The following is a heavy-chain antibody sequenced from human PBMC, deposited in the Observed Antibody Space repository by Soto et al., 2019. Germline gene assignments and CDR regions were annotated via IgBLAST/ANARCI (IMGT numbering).Heavy chain of an antibody. Sequence: GELLKSPCNVAGYRFTGHWMGCMRQMPGKGLERMGIIYPGDSDTRYSPSFQGQVTISADKSISTAYLQWSSLKASDTAMYYCARPFQEVSFDIWGQGTMVTVSS. CDR1: GYRFTGHW. CDR3: ARPFQEVSFDI. CDR2: IYPGDSDT. J-gene: IGHJ3*02. D-gene: IGHD2-8*01. V-gene: IGHV5-51*01.